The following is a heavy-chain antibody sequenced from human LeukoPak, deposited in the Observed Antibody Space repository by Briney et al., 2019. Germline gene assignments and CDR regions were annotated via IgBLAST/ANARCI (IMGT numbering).Heavy chain of an antibody. CDR1: GFTFSDYY. CDR2: ISSSGSTI. CDR3: ARDYGSGSYYIPVPFDY. J-gene: IGHJ4*02. V-gene: IGHV3-11*01. Sequence: PGGSLRLSCAASGFTFSDYYMSWIRQAPGKGLEWVSYISSSGSTIYYADSVKGRFTISRDNAKNSLYLQMNSLRAEDTAVYYCARDYGSGSYYIPVPFDYWGQGTLVTVSS. D-gene: IGHD3-10*01.